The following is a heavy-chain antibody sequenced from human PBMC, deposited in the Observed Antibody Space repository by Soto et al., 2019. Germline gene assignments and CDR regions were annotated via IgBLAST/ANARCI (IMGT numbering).Heavy chain of an antibody. J-gene: IGHJ3*02. CDR2: ISSSSSYI. CDR1: GFTFSSYS. CDR3: ASLVVVAATPGHNAFDI. D-gene: IGHD2-15*01. Sequence: GGSLRLSCAASGFTFSSYSMNWVRQAPGKGLEWVSSISSSSSYIYYADSVKGRFTISRDNAKNSLYLQMNSLRAEDTAVYYCASLVVVAATPGHNAFDIWGQGTMVTVSS. V-gene: IGHV3-21*01.